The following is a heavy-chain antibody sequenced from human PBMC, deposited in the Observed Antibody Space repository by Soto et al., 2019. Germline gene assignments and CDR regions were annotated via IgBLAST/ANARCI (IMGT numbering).Heavy chain of an antibody. CDR3: ARLTFDWLTHFDP. D-gene: IGHD3-9*01. CDR2: INHSGST. V-gene: IGHV4-34*01. CDR1: GGSFSGYY. Sequence: QVQLQQWGAGLLKPSETLSLTCAVYGGSFSGYYWSWIRQPPGKGLEWIGEINHSGSTNYNPSIKRRVTISVNTSKNLLSLMLSSVTAADTAAYYCARLTFDWLTHFDPWGQGTLVTVSS. J-gene: IGHJ5*02.